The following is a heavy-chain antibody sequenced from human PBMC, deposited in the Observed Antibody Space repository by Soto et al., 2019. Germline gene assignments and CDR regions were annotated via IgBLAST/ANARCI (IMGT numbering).Heavy chain of an antibody. D-gene: IGHD1-1*01. CDR2: IYYSGST. J-gene: IGHJ4*02. Sequence: SETLSLTCTVSGGSISSYYWSWIRQPPGKGLEWIGYIYYSGSTNYNPSLKSRVTISVDTSKNQFSLKLSSVTAADTAVYYCARGGLEPTLGLFDYCGQGTLVTVSS. V-gene: IGHV4-59*01. CDR1: GGSISSYY. CDR3: ARGGLEPTLGLFDY.